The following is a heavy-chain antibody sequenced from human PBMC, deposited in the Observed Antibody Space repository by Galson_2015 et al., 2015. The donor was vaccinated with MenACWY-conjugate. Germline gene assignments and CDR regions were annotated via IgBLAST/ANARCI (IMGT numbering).Heavy chain of an antibody. V-gene: IGHV3-74*01. J-gene: IGHJ4*02. CDR1: GFTFSNYW. CDR3: ARDNTGHFDY. D-gene: IGHD1-1*01. CDR2: FSRDGSST. Sequence: SLRLSCAASGFTFSNYWMHWVRQAPGKGLVWVSHFSRDGSSTYYADSVKGRFTISRDNAKNTLYPQMNSLRAEDTAVYYCARDNTGHFDYWGQGTLVTVSS.